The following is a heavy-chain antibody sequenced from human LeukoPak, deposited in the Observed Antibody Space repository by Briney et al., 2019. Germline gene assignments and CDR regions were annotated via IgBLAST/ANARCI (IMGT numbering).Heavy chain of an antibody. V-gene: IGHV1-18*01. J-gene: IGHJ4*02. CDR1: GYTFTSYG. CDR3: AREGLGELTLDC. Sequence: ASVKVSCKTSGYTFTSYGISWVRQAPGQGLEWMGWISTDNGDTNYAQKLQGRVTMTTDTSTSTAYMELRSLRSDDTAVYYCAREGLGELTLDCWGQGTLVTVSS. D-gene: IGHD3-16*01. CDR2: ISTDNGDT.